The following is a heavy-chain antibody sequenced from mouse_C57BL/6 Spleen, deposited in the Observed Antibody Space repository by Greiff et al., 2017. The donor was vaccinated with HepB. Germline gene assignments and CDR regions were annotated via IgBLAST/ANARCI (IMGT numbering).Heavy chain of an antibody. CDR1: GFTFSSYG. CDR3: ARHDGYYVGFAY. CDR2: ISRGGSYT. V-gene: IGHV5-6*01. D-gene: IGHD2-3*01. J-gene: IGHJ3*01. Sequence: EVMLVESGGDLVKPGGSLKLSCAASGFTFSSYGMSWVRQTPDQRLEWVATISRGGSYTYYPDSVKGRFTISRDNAKNTLYLQMSSLKSEDTAMYYCARHDGYYVGFAYWGQGTLVTVSA.